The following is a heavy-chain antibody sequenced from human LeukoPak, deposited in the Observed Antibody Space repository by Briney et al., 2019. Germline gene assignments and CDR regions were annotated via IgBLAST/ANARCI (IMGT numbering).Heavy chain of an antibody. CDR3: ARSRYYYYDSSGYYEFDY. CDR1: GYSFTNYW. CDR2: IYPGDSDT. V-gene: IGHV5-51*01. Sequence: GESLKLSCKGSGYSFTNYWIGWVRQMPGKGLEWIGIIYPGDSDTRYSPSFQGQVTISADKSIRTAYLQWSSLKASDTAMYYCARSRYYYYDSSGYYEFDYWGQGTLVTVSS. J-gene: IGHJ4*02. D-gene: IGHD3-22*01.